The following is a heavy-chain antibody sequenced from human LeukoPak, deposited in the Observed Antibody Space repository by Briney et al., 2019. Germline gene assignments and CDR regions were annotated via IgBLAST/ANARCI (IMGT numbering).Heavy chain of an antibody. J-gene: IGHJ6*02. CDR2: INSDGSST. CDR3: ARDRYSNSWYRDSGMDV. CDR1: GFTFSSYW. Sequence: GGSLRLSCAASGFTFSSYWMHWVRQAPGKGLVWVSRINSDGSSTSYADSVKGRFTISRDNAKNTLYLQMNSLRAEDTAVYYCARDRYSNSWYRDSGMDVWGQGTTVTVSS. V-gene: IGHV3-74*01. D-gene: IGHD6-13*01.